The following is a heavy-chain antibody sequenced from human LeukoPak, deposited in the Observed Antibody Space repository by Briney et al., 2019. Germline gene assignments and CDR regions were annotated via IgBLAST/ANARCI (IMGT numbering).Heavy chain of an antibody. J-gene: IGHJ1*01. V-gene: IGHV3-9*01. CDR2: ISWNSDNI. CDR1: GFIFDDYA. D-gene: IGHD4-23*01. Sequence: GGSLRLPCAPSGFIFDDYAMHWVRQAPGKGLEWVSGISWNSDNIGYADSVKGRFTISRDNAKNSLYLQMNSLRAEDTAFYYCAKAGGNSGYFQHWGQGTLVTVSS. CDR3: AKAGGNSGYFQH.